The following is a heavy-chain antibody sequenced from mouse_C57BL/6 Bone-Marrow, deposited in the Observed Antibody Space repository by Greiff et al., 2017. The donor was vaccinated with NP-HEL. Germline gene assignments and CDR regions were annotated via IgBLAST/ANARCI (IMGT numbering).Heavy chain of an antibody. CDR3: ARLYIYYDYWYFDV. CDR1: GFTFTSYG. Sequence: EVKLMESGGDLVKPGGSLKLSCAASGFTFTSYGMSWFRQTPDKRLEWVATISSGGSYTYYPASVKGRFTISRDNAKNTQYLQMSSLKSEDTAMYYCARLYIYYDYWYFDVGGTGTTVTVSS. J-gene: IGHJ1*03. V-gene: IGHV5-6*01. D-gene: IGHD2-4*01. CDR2: ISSGGSYT.